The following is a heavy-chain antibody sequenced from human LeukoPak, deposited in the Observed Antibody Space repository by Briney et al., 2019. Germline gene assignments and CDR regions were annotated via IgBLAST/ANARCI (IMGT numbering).Heavy chain of an antibody. V-gene: IGHV4-59*01. CDR1: GGSITSYF. CDR2: TYYSGST. D-gene: IGHD6-13*01. Sequence: PSETLSLTCTVSGGSITSYFWSWIRQPPGKGLDLIGYTYYSGSTNYNPSLKSRVTISVDTSKNQFSLKLSSVTAADTAMYYCAGGSSWYHAFDYWGQGSLVTVSS. J-gene: IGHJ4*02. CDR3: AGGSSWYHAFDY.